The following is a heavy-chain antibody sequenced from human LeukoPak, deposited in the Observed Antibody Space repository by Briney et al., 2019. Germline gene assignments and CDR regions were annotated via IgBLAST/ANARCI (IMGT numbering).Heavy chain of an antibody. CDR3: ARSARGAAMVSGYYYYYMDV. Sequence: SGTLSLICAVSGGSISSSNWWSWVRQPPGKGLEWIGEIYHSGSTNYNPSLTSRVTISVDTSKNQFSLKLSSVTAADTAVYYCARSARGAAMVSGYYYYYMDVWGKGTTVTVSS. V-gene: IGHV4-4*02. D-gene: IGHD5-18*01. CDR2: IYHSGST. CDR1: GGSISSSNW. J-gene: IGHJ6*03.